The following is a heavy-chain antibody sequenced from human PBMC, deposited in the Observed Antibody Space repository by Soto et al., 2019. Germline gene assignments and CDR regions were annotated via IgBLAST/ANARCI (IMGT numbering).Heavy chain of an antibody. V-gene: IGHV4-61*01. D-gene: IGHD2-21*02. CDR2: IYYSGST. J-gene: IGHJ3*02. CDR3: AREGNCGGDCYSFGDAFDI. Sequence: SDRLSLTCTLPGPSVNSSNYYWSWIRQRPGKGLEWIGYIYYSGSTNYNPSLKSRVTISVDTSKNQFSLKLSSVTAADTAVYYCAREGNCGGDCYSFGDAFDIWGQGTMVT. CDR1: GPSVNSSNYY.